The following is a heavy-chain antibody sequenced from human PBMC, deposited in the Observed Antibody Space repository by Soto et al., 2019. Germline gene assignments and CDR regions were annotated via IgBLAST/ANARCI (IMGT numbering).Heavy chain of an antibody. CDR1: GFTSCSYA. D-gene: IGHD3-22*01. Sequence: GGPMRHSCAASGFTSCSYAMSRVSKAPGKGLEWVSAISGSGGSTYYADSVKGRFTISRDNSKNTLYLQMNSLRAEDTAVYYCAKDWPDSSGYYYDPFNWFDPWGQGTLVTVS. J-gene: IGHJ5*02. CDR2: ISGSGGST. V-gene: IGHV3-23*01. CDR3: AKDWPDSSGYYYDPFNWFDP.